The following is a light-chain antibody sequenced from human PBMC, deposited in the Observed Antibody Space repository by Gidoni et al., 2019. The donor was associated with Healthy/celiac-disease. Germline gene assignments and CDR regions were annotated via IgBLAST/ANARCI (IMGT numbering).Light chain of an antibody. Sequence: QSVLTQPPSASGTPGQRGTISCSGSSSNIGSNTVNWYQRLPGTAPKLLIYNNNQRPSGVPDRFSGSKSGTSASLAISGLQSEDEADYYCAAWDDSLNGIVFGGGTKLTV. CDR1: SSNIGSNT. CDR2: NNN. J-gene: IGLJ2*01. V-gene: IGLV1-44*01. CDR3: AAWDDSLNGIV.